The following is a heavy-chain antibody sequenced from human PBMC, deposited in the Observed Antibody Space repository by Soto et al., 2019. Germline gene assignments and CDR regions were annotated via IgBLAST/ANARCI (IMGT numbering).Heavy chain of an antibody. CDR1: GGSFSGYY. V-gene: IGHV4-34*01. CDR2: INHSGST. CDR3: ARGKGSWYLLVFDY. J-gene: IGHJ4*02. Sequence: SETLSLTCAVYGGSFSGYYWSWIRQPPGKGLEWIGEINHSGSTNYNPSLKSRVTISVDTSKNQFSLKLSSVTAADTAVYYCARGKGSWYLLVFDYWGQGTLVTVSS. D-gene: IGHD6-13*01.